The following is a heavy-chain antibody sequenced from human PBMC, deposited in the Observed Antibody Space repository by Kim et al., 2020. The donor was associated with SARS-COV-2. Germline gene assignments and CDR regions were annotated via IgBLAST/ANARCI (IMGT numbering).Heavy chain of an antibody. V-gene: IGHV4-34*01. CDR1: GGSFSGYY. CDR3: APSPRGYYGSGTEAGGP. CDR2: INHSGST. Sequence: SETLSLTCAVYGGSFSGYYWSWIRQPPGKGLEWIGEINHSGSTNYNPSLKSRVTISVDTSKNQFSLKLSSVTAADTAVYYCAPSPRGYYGSGTEAGGPWGQGTLVTVSS. J-gene: IGHJ5*02. D-gene: IGHD3-10*01.